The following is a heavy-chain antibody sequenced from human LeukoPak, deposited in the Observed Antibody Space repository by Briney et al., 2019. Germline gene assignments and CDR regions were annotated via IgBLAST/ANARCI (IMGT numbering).Heavy chain of an antibody. CDR3: AKEVGTFTLDY. CDR1: GFSFSTYG. D-gene: IGHD1-26*01. CDR2: ISYDGSDK. J-gene: IGHJ4*02. V-gene: IGHV3-30*18. Sequence: PGGSLRLSCAASGFSFSTYGMHWVRQAPGKGLEWVTVISYDGSDKYYADSVKGRFTISRDSSRNTLYLQMNSLRVEDTAVYYCAKEVGTFTLDYWGQGTLVTVSS.